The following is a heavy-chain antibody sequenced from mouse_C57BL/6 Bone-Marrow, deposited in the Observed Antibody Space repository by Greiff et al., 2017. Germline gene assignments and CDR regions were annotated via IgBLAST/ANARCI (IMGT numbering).Heavy chain of an antibody. D-gene: IGHD1-1*01. V-gene: IGHV1-64*01. CDR1: GYTFTSYW. J-gene: IGHJ3*01. CDR3: ARPLYYGSSSWFAY. CDR2: IHPNSGST. Sequence: VKLQQPGAELVKPGASVKLSCKASGYTFTSYWMHWVKQRPGQGLEWIGMIHPNSGSTNYNEKFKSKATLTVDKSSSTAYMQLSSLTSEDSAVYYCARPLYYGSSSWFAYWGQGTLVSVSA.